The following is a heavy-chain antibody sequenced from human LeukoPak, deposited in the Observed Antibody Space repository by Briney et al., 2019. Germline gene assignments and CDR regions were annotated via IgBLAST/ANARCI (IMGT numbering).Heavy chain of an antibody. CDR3: AKGRGYSGYDPYYFDY. CDR2: ISYDGSNK. D-gene: IGHD5-12*01. Sequence: PGRSLRLSCAASGFTFSSYGMHWVRQAPGKGLEWVAVISYDGSNKYYADSVKGRFTISRDNSKNTLYLQMNSLRAEDTAVYYCAKGRGYSGYDPYYFDYWGQGTLVTVSS. CDR1: GFTFSSYG. J-gene: IGHJ4*02. V-gene: IGHV3-30*18.